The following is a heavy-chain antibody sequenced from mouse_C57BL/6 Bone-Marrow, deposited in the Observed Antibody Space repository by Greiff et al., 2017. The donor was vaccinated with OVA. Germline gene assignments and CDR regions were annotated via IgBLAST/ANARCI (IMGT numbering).Heavy chain of an antibody. V-gene: IGHV1-72*01. CDR1: GYTFTSYW. J-gene: IGHJ4*01. CDR3: ARSTGLRQGYYAMDY. CDR2: IDPNSGGA. D-gene: IGHD2-4*01. Sequence: QVQLQQPGAELVKPGASVKLSCKASGYTFTSYWMHWVKQRPGRGLEWIGRIDPNSGGAKYNEKFKSKATLTVDKPSSTAYMQRSSLTSEDSAVYYCARSTGLRQGYYAMDYWGQGTSVTVSS.